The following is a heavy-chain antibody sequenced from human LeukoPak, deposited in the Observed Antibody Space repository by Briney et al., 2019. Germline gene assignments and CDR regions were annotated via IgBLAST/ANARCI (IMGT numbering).Heavy chain of an antibody. D-gene: IGHD1-26*01. J-gene: IGHJ6*03. V-gene: IGHV4-61*01. CDR1: GGSISSSSYY. CDR2: IYYSGNT. CDR3: ARDGIYGYYYMDV. Sequence: SETLSLTCTVSGGSISSSSYYWGWIRQPPGKGLEWIGYIYYSGNTNYNPSLKSRVTISVDTSRNQFSLKLSSVTAADTAVYYCARDGIYGYYYMDVWGKGTTVTISS.